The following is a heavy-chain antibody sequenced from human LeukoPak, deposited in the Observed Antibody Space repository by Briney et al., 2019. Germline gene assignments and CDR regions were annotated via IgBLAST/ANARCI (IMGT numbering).Heavy chain of an antibody. J-gene: IGHJ4*02. CDR2: IYTSGST. D-gene: IGHD3-3*01. Sequence: SQTLSLTCTVSCGSISSGSYYWSWIRQPAGKGLEWIGRIYTSGSTNYNPSLKSRVTISVDTSKNQFSLKLSSVTAADTAVYYCARDLYDFWSGYYLDYWGQGTLVTVSS. CDR3: ARDLYDFWSGYYLDY. V-gene: IGHV4-61*02. CDR1: CGSISSGSYY.